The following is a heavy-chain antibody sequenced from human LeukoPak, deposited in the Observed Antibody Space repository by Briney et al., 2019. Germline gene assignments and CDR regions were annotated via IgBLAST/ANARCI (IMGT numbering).Heavy chain of an antibody. D-gene: IGHD3-16*01. V-gene: IGHV3-23*01. J-gene: IGHJ3*01. CDR2: INPSGDST. CDR3: AKHYWGDSFDF. Sequence: GGSLRLSCAASGFTFSSNAMSWVRRAPGKGLEWVSVINPSGDSTHYADSVKGRFTISRDNSKNTLSLQMNSLRAEDTAVYYCAKHYWGDSFDFWGQGTMATVSS. CDR1: GFTFSSNA.